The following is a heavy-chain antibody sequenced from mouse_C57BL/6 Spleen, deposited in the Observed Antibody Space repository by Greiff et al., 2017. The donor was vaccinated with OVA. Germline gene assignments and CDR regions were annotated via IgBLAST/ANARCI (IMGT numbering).Heavy chain of an antibody. V-gene: IGHV1-69*01. CDR2: IDPSDSYT. CDR1: GYTFTSYW. J-gene: IGHJ3*01. Sequence: VKLQQPGAELVMPGASVKLSCKASGYTFTSYWMHWVKQRPGQGLEWIGEIDPSDSYTNYNQKFKGKSTLTVDKSSSTAYMQLSSLTSEDSAVYYCARRCDIYDGPWFAYWGQGTLVTVSA. D-gene: IGHD2-12*01. CDR3: ARRCDIYDGPWFAY.